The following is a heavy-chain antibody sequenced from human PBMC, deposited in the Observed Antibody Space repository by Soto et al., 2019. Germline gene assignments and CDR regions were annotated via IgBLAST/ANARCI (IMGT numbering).Heavy chain of an antibody. V-gene: IGHV4-30-4*01. Sequence: QVQLQEMGPGLVKPSQTLTITCTVSGDSVNSAYWSWIRQLPGKGLEWRVNIHHTGRTFYNPSLKSRLAISIDTSKPLFSLKMRSITAADTAVYYCARTDAYNSSFFDSWGQGAVVTVSS. D-gene: IGHD6-6*01. CDR3: ARTDAYNSSFFDS. CDR2: IHHTGRT. J-gene: IGHJ4*02. CDR1: GDSVNSAY.